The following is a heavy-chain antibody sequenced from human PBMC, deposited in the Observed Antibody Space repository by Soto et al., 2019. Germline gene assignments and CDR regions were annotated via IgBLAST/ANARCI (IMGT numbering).Heavy chain of an antibody. D-gene: IGHD6-19*01. CDR3: AKDSGWYYFYGMDV. V-gene: IGHV3-23*01. CDR1: GFTFSSYA. J-gene: IGHJ6*02. Sequence: EVQLLESGGGLVQPGGSLRLSCEASGFTFSSYAMSWVRQAPGKGLEWVSAISGSGGSTYYADSVKGRFTISRDNSKNPLYLQMNSLRAEDTAVYYCAKDSGWYYFYGMDVWGQGTTVTVSS. CDR2: ISGSGGST.